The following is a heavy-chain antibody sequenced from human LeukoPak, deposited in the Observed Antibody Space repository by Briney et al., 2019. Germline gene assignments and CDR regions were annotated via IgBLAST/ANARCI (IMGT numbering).Heavy chain of an antibody. V-gene: IGHV4-4*07. J-gene: IGHJ4*02. CDR3: ARVSPGGNSDY. CDR2: IYSSGST. CDR1: GGSISSYY. Sequence: SETLSLTCTVSGGSISSYYCSWIRQPAGKGLEWIGRIYSSGSTNYNPSLKSRVTMSVDMSRNQFSLKLSSVTAADTAVYYCARVSPGGNSDYLGQGTLVTVSS. D-gene: IGHD4-23*01.